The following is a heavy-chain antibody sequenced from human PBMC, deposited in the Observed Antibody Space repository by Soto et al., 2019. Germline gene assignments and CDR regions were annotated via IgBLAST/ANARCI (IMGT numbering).Heavy chain of an antibody. J-gene: IGHJ5*02. Sequence: GGSLRLSCAASGFTFSSYAMHWVRQAPGKGLEWVAVISYDGSNKYYADSVKGRFTISRDNSKNTLYLQMNSLRAEDTAVYYCARDSGPYYDFWSGYYRMPTNWFDPWGQGTLVTVSS. D-gene: IGHD3-3*01. CDR1: GFTFSSYA. CDR2: ISYDGSNK. V-gene: IGHV3-30-3*01. CDR3: ARDSGPYYDFWSGYYRMPTNWFDP.